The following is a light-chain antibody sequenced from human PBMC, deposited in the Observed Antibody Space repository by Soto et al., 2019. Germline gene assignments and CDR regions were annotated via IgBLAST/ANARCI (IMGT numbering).Light chain of an antibody. CDR2: GAS. CDR1: QSVSSN. CDR3: QQYNNWPYT. V-gene: IGKV3-15*01. Sequence: EIVMTQSPATLAVSPGERAALSCRASQSVSSNFAWYQQKPGQAPRLLIYGASSRATGTPARFSGSGSGTEFNIQISNLQSEDVALYYCQQYNNWPYTFGLGTKLEMK. J-gene: IGKJ2*01.